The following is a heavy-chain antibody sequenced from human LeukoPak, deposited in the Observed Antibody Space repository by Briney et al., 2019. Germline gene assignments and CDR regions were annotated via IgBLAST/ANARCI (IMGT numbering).Heavy chain of an antibody. V-gene: IGHV5-51*01. CDR3: GRAGFGELLTWDY. Sequence: GESLQISCLGSGSSFTSYWIGCVRQVPGKGLEWMGIIYPGDSDTTYSPSFQGQVTISADKSISTAYLQWSSLKASDTAMYYCGRAGFGELLTWDYWGQGTLVTVSS. J-gene: IGHJ4*02. CDR1: GSSFTSYW. D-gene: IGHD3-10*01. CDR2: IYPGDSDT.